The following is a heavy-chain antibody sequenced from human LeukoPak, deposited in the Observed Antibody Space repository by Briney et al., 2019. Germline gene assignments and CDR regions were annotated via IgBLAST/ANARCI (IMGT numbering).Heavy chain of an antibody. Sequence: GGSLRLSCAASGFTFSSYWMSWVRQAPGKGPEWVANIKQDGSEKYYVDSVKGRFTISRDNAETSLHLQMNNLRAEDTAIYYCARGGNHGDYYYFDLWGRGTLVTVSS. CDR2: IKQDGSEK. D-gene: IGHD3-22*01. J-gene: IGHJ2*01. CDR3: ARGGNHGDYYYFDL. CDR1: GFTFSSYW. V-gene: IGHV3-7*01.